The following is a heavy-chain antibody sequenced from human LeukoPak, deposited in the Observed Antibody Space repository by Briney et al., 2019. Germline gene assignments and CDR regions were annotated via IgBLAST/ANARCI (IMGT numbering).Heavy chain of an antibody. CDR3: ARGNYDILTGATRFDP. J-gene: IGHJ5*02. D-gene: IGHD3-9*01. CDR2: IYYSGST. Sequence: SETLSLTCTVSGGSISSYYWSWIRQPPGKGLEWIGYIYYSGSTNYSPSLKSRVTISVDTSKNQFSLKLSSVTAAYTAVYYCARGNYDILTGATRFDPWGQGTLVTVSS. CDR1: GGSISSYY. V-gene: IGHV4-59*01.